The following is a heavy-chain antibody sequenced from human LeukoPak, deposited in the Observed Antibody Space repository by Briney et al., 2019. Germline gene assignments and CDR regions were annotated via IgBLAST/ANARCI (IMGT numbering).Heavy chain of an antibody. V-gene: IGHV3-23*01. CDR1: RLILKNFA. Sequence: GGSLRLSCAASRLILKNFATVSVRQAPGKGLEWVSAIGGDGVGKDYADSVKGRFTICRDHFKGTVYLEMNSLRVEDMALYFCAMRAGTFPNYWGLGTLVTVAS. D-gene: IGHD1-7*01. CDR2: IGGDGVGK. CDR3: AMRAGTFPNY. J-gene: IGHJ4*02.